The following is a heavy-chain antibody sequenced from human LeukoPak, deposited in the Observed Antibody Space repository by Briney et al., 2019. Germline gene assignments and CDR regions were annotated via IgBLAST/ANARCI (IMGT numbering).Heavy chain of an antibody. V-gene: IGHV4-59*08. CDR2: IDYSGNT. CDR3: ARHGSSWTFDY. J-gene: IGHJ4*02. D-gene: IGHD6-13*01. Sequence: SETLSLTCTVSGGSISSYYWSWLRQPPGKGVEWIGYIDYSGNTIYNPFLKSRATISIDTSTNQFSLKLSSVTAADTAVYYCARHGSSWTFDYWGQGTLVTVSS. CDR1: GGSISSYY.